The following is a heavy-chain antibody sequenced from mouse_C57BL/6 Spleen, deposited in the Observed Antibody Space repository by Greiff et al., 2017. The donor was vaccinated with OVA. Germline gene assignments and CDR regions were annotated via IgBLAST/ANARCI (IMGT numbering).Heavy chain of an antibody. CDR3: AIITTVRGFDY. CDR1: GFTFSDYG. V-gene: IGHV5-17*01. Sequence: DVMLVESGGGLVKPGGSLKLSCAASGFTFSDYGMHWVRQAPEKGLAWVAYISSGSSTIYYADTVKGRFTISRDNAKNTLFLQMTSLRSEDTAMYYGAIITTVRGFDYWGQGTTLTVSS. CDR2: ISSGSSTI. D-gene: IGHD1-1*01. J-gene: IGHJ2*01.